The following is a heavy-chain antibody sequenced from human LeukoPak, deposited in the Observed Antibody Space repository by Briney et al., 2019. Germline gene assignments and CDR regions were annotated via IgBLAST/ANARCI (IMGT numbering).Heavy chain of an antibody. J-gene: IGHJ4*02. Sequence: GGSLRLSCAASGFTFSSYAMSWVRQAPGKGLEWVSAISGGSTYYADSVKGRFTISRDNSKNTLYLQMNSLRAEDTAVYYCAKVTWARIAAQRDDYWGQGTLVTVSS. D-gene: IGHD6-6*01. CDR2: ISGGST. CDR3: AKVTWARIAAQRDDY. V-gene: IGHV3-23*01. CDR1: GFTFSSYA.